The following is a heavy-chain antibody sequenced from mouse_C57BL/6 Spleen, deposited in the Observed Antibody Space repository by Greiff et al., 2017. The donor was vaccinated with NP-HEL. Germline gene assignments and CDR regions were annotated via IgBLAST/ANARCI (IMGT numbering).Heavy chain of an antibody. D-gene: IGHD2-3*01. J-gene: IGHJ3*01. Sequence: QVTLKESGPGILQSSQTLSLTCSFSGFSLSTSGMGVSWIRQPSGKGLEWLAHIYWDDDKRYNPFLKSRLTVSKDTSRNQVFLKITSVDTADTATYYCARSYDACFAYWGQGTLVTVSA. V-gene: IGHV8-12*01. CDR3: ARSYDACFAY. CDR2: IYWDDDK. CDR1: GFSLSTSGMG.